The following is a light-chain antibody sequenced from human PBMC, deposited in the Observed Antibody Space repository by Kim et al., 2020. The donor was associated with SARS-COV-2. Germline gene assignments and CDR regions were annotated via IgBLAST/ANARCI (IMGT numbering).Light chain of an antibody. Sequence: VSPGARATLSCRASQSISSNLAWYQQNPAQAPRLLMYGASTRATGIPARFSGSGSGTEFTLTISSLQSEDIEIYYCQQYSNWPVTFGGGTKLHIK. CDR1: QSISSN. CDR2: GAS. CDR3: QQYSNWPVT. J-gene: IGKJ4*01. V-gene: IGKV3-15*01.